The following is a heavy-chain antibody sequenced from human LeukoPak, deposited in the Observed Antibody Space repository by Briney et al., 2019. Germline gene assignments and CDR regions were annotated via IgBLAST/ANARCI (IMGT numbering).Heavy chain of an antibody. CDR1: GFTFSSYA. CDR3: ARYRLADDAFDI. CDR2: IYSGGST. D-gene: IGHD6-19*01. V-gene: IGHV3-66*01. J-gene: IGHJ3*02. Sequence: GGSLRLSCAASGFTFSSYAMSWVRQAPGKGLEWVSVIYSGGSTYYADSVKGRFTISRDNSKNTLYLQMNSLRAEDTAVYYCARYRLADDAFDIWGQGTMVTVSS.